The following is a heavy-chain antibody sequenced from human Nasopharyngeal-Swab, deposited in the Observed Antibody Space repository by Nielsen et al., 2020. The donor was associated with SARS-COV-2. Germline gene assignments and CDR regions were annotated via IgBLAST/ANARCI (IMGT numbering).Heavy chain of an antibody. Sequence: GSLRLSCTVSGGSISSYYWSWIRQPPGKGLEWIGEINHRGSTNYNPSLKRRVTISVDTSKTQFSLKLSSVTAADTAVYYCALGGDFDYWGQGTLVTVSS. CDR3: ALGGDFDY. D-gene: IGHD3-16*01. V-gene: IGHV4-34*01. CDR1: GGSISSYY. J-gene: IGHJ4*02. CDR2: INHRGST.